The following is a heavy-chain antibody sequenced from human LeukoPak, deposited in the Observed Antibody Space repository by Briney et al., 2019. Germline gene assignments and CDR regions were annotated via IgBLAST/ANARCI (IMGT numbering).Heavy chain of an antibody. CDR3: ARDYDFWSGYYN. J-gene: IGHJ4*02. Sequence: SETLSLTCTVSGYSISSGYYWGRIRQPPGKGLEWIGNIYHSGDTHYNPSLKSRVTISVDTSKNQFSLKLTSVTAADTAVYYCARDYDFWSGYYNWGQGTLVTVS. CDR2: IYHSGDT. CDR1: GYSISSGYY. V-gene: IGHV4-38-2*02. D-gene: IGHD3-3*01.